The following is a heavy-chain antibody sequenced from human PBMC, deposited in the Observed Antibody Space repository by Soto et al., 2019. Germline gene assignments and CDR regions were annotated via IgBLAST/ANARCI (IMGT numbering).Heavy chain of an antibody. CDR1: GFTFSSYA. CDR2: ISGSGGST. J-gene: IGHJ6*02. Sequence: EVQLLESGGGLVQPGGSLRLSCAASGFTFSSYAMSWVRQAPGKGLEWVSAISGSGGSTYYADSVKGRFTISTDNSKNTLYLQMNSLRAEDTAVYYCAKGGSYGDPDYYYYGMDVWGQGTTVTVSS. CDR3: AKGGSYGDPDYYYYGMDV. V-gene: IGHV3-23*01. D-gene: IGHD4-17*01.